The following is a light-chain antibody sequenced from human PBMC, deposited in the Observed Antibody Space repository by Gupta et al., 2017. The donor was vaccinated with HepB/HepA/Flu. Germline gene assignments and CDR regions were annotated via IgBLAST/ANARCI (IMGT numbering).Light chain of an antibody. CDR3: QQSDSAPFT. Sequence: DIQMTQSPSSLSASVGDRVTITCRASRNIANYLNWYQQTPGKVPNLLIYAASTLQSGVPSRFSGSGSGTDFTFTISSLQPEDFATYFCQQSDSAPFTFGPGTKVDI. CDR2: AAS. CDR1: RNIANY. V-gene: IGKV1-39*01. J-gene: IGKJ3*01.